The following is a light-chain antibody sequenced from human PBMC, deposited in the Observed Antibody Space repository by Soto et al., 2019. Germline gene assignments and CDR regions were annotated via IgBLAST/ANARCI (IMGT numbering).Light chain of an antibody. V-gene: IGKV3-15*01. J-gene: IGKJ1*01. CDR1: QSVSSS. CDR2: SAS. Sequence: RASQSVSSSLAWYQQNPGQAPRLLIYSASTRATGIPARFIGSGSGTEFTLSGLGMPSEAFAVYFSEPYQNGWKFARGTKVDIK. CDR3: EPYQNGWK.